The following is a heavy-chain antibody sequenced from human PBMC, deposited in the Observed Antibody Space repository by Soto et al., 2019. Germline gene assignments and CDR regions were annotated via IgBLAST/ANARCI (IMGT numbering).Heavy chain of an antibody. V-gene: IGHV3-73*02. J-gene: IGHJ4*02. CDR3: ISHSPEDMIRT. D-gene: IGHD2-15*01. Sequence: EVQLVESGGGLVQPGGSLKLSCAASGFTFSGSSVHWVRQASGKGLEWVGRIRNKANSYATAYAASVRGRFTTSRDDSKNTAFLQMNSLNTADPAVYYCISHSPEDMIRTWGQGSLVTVDS. CDR2: IRNKANSYAT. CDR1: GFTFSGSS.